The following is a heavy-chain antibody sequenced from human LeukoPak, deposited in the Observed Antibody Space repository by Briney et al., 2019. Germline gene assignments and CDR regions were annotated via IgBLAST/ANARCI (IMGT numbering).Heavy chain of an antibody. CDR2: IHTSGST. J-gene: IGHJ4*02. CDR1: GGSISGSSYY. CDR3: ARDRYYYDSSGYPFDY. D-gene: IGHD3-22*01. V-gene: IGHV4-61*02. Sequence: PSETLSLICTVSGGSISGSSYYWSWIRQPAGKGLEWIGRIHTSGSTNYNPSLKSRVTMSGDTSKNQFSLKLSSVTAADTAVYYCARDRYYYDSSGYPFDYWGQGTLVTVSS.